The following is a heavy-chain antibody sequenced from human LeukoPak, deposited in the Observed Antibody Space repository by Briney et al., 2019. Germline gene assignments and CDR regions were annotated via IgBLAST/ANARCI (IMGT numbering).Heavy chain of an antibody. CDR2: FDPEDGET. J-gene: IGHJ4*02. Sequence: GASVKVSCKASGYTFTSYGISWVRQAPGKGLEWMGGFDPEDGETIYAQKFQGRVTMTEDTSTDTAYMELSSLRSEDTAVYYCATLLFDSSGYKPFDYWGQGTLVTVSS. V-gene: IGHV1-24*01. D-gene: IGHD3-22*01. CDR3: ATLLFDSSGYKPFDY. CDR1: GYTFTSYG.